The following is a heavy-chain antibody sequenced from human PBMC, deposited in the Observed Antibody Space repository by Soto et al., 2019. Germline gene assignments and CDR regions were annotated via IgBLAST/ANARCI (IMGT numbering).Heavy chain of an antibody. J-gene: IGHJ4*02. CDR1: GFTFSGYW. V-gene: IGHV3-7*01. Sequence: DVHLVESGGGLVQPGGSLRLSCVASGFTFSGYWMSWVRQAPGKGLEWVATIKTDGGEEYYVDSVRGRFTISRDNARDTLFLQMNGLSVEDTAIYYCASYSDCTGGGCSAKPDHWGQGTLVTVSS. CDR3: ASYSDCTGGGCSAKPDH. D-gene: IGHD2-8*02. CDR2: IKTDGGEE.